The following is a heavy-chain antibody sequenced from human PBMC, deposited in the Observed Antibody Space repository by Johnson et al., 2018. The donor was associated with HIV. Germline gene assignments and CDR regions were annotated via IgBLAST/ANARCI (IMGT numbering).Heavy chain of an antibody. CDR1: GFTFSSYW. D-gene: IGHD6-19*01. Sequence: VQLVESGGGLVKPGGSLRLSCAASGFTFSSYWMHWVRQAPGTGLLWVSRINSDGSSTNYACSVKGRFTISRDNAKNSLYLQMNSLRPEDTAVYDCARGVIAVAGSWGAVDIWGQGTMVTVSS. CDR2: INSDGSST. J-gene: IGHJ3*02. V-gene: IGHV3-74*02. CDR3: ARGVIAVAGSWGAVDI.